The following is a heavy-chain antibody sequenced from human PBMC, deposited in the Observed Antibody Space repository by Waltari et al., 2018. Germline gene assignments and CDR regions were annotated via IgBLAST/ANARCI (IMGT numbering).Heavy chain of an antibody. Sequence: EVQLVESGGGLVQPGGSLRLSCAASGFTFSNYALTWVRQAPGKGLEWVSAVSGSGGSTYYADSVKGRFTVSRDNSKNTLYLQMNSLRAEDTAVYYCAKDQESNWAARSPDGFDIWGQGTMVTVSS. CDR2: VSGSGGST. CDR3: AKDQESNWAARSPDGFDI. CDR1: GFTFSNYA. V-gene: IGHV3-23*04. D-gene: IGHD6-6*01. J-gene: IGHJ3*02.